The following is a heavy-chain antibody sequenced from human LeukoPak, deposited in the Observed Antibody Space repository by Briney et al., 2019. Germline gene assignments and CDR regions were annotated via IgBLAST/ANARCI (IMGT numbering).Heavy chain of an antibody. CDR1: GFTFRSSW. J-gene: IGHJ6*02. CDR3: ARDLYSSSWYYYYGMDV. CDR2: INSDGTLI. V-gene: IGHV3-74*01. Sequence: GGSLRLSCAASGFTFRSSWMHWVRQVPGRGLVWVSRINSDGTLITNADSVKGRFTISRDNAKNSLYLQMNSQRAEDTAVYYCARDLYSSSWYYYYGMDVWGQGTTVTVSS. D-gene: IGHD6-13*01.